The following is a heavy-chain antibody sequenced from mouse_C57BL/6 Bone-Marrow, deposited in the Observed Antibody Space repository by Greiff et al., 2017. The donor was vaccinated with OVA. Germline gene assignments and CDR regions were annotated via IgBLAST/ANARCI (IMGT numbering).Heavy chain of an antibody. CDR1: GYTFTSYW. V-gene: IGHV1-50*01. Sequence: QVQLQQSGAELARPGASVKLSCKASGYTFTSYWMQWVKQRPGQGLEWIGEIDPSDSYTNYNQKFKGKATLTVDTSSSTAYMQLNSLTSEDSAVYYCASAVFAYWGQGTLVTVSA. CDR3: ASAVFAY. CDR2: IDPSDSYT. J-gene: IGHJ3*01.